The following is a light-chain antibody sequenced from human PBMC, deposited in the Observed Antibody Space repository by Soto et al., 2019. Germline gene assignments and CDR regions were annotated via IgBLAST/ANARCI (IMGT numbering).Light chain of an antibody. CDR2: DVS. V-gene: IGKV1-5*01. CDR3: QQYNSYPWT. CDR1: QSVSTW. Sequence: DIQMTQSPSTLSASVGDRVTITCRASQSVSTWLAWYQQRPGKPPKLLIYDVSSLESGVPSRFSGSGSGTEFTLAISSLQPDDFATYYCQQYNSYPWTFGQGTKVDI. J-gene: IGKJ1*01.